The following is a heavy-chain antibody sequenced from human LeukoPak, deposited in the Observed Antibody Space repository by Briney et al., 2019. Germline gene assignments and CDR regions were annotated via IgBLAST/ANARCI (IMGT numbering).Heavy chain of an antibody. CDR2: INPSGGST. J-gene: IGHJ6*02. CDR3: ARVELNYGTDV. CDR1: GYTFTSYF. Sequence: GASVKVSCKASGYTFTSYFMHWVRQAPGQGLEWMGIINPSGGSTSYAQKFQGRVTMTRATSTSTVYMELSSLRSEDAAVYYCARVELNYGTDVWGQGTTVTVSS. V-gene: IGHV1-46*01. D-gene: IGHD1-7*01.